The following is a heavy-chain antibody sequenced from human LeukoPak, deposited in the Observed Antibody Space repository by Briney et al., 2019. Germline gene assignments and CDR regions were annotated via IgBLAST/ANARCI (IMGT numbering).Heavy chain of an antibody. Sequence: PGGSLRLSCAASGFTFSSYGMSWVRQAPGEGLEWVSSISSSSSYIYYADSVKGRFTISRDNAKNSLYLQMNSLRAEDTAVYYCAREGYCSGGSCYGKWFDPWGQGTLVTVSS. CDR1: GFTFSSYG. J-gene: IGHJ5*02. D-gene: IGHD2-15*01. CDR3: AREGYCSGGSCYGKWFDP. CDR2: ISSSSSYI. V-gene: IGHV3-21*01.